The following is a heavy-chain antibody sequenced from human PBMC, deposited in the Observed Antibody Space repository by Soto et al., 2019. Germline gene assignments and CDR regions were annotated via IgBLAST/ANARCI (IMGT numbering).Heavy chain of an antibody. CDR1: GFTFSSYS. V-gene: IGHV3-48*01. D-gene: IGHD3-10*01. CDR2: ISSSSSTI. J-gene: IGHJ6*04. CDR3: ARDRMVRSELSPTALDV. Sequence: TGGSLRLSCAASGFTFSSYSMNWVRQAPGKGLEWVSYISSSSSTIYYADSVKGRFTISRDNAKNSLYLQMNSLRAEDTAVYYCARDRMVRSELSPTALDVWGKGTTVTVSS.